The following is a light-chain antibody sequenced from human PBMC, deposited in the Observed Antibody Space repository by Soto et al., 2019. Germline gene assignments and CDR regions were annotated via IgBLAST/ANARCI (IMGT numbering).Light chain of an antibody. V-gene: IGKV3-11*01. Sequence: EIVLTQSPATLSSSPGETATLSCRASQYVGTRLAWYQHKPGQAPRLLIYYMSKRATGIPARFSGSGSGTDFTLTISNLAPEDFGVYYCQQYGSSPLTFGGGTKVDIK. CDR3: QQYGSSPLT. CDR1: QYVGTR. CDR2: YMS. J-gene: IGKJ4*01.